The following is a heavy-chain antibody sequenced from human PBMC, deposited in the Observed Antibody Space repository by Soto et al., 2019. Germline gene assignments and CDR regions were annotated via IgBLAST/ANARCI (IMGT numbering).Heavy chain of an antibody. D-gene: IGHD6-13*01. CDR1: GFSISSYW. CDR2: IKQDGSEE. CDR3: ARGRAAHPRED. V-gene: IGHV3-7*05. J-gene: IGHJ4*02. Sequence: EVQLVESGGDWVQPGGSLRLSCAASGFSISSYWMTWVRQAPGKGLEWVANIKQDGSEEYYVDYVKGRFSISRDNDRNSLYSQMNTLRPDDKVVYHCARGRAAHPREDWGQGTLVPV.